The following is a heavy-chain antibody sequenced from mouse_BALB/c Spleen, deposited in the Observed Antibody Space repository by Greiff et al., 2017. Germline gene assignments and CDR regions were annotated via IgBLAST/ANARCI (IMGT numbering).Heavy chain of an antibody. CDR1: GFTFSNYW. J-gene: IGHJ4*01. Sequence: EVKLVESGGGLVQPGGSMKLSCVASGFTFSNYWMNWVRQSPEKGLEWVAEIRLKSNNYATHYAESVKGRFTISRDDSKSSVYLQMNNLRAEDTGIYYCTRNRYDYYAMDYWGQGTSVTVSS. V-gene: IGHV6-6*02. CDR3: TRNRYDYYAMDY. CDR2: IRLKSNNYAT. D-gene: IGHD2-14*01.